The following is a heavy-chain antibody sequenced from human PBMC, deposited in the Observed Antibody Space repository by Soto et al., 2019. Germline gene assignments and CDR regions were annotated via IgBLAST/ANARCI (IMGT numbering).Heavy chain of an antibody. D-gene: IGHD1-26*01. V-gene: IGHV1-8*01. CDR2: MNPNSGNT. J-gene: IGHJ2*01. Sequence: QVQLVQSGAEVKKPGASVKVSCKASGYTFTSYDINWVRQATGQGLEWMGWMNPNSGNTGYAQKFQGRVTMTRNASNSAAYMERSSLRSEDTAVYYCARGSGIVGATPEVSWYFDLWGRVTLVTVSS. CDR3: ARGSGIVGATPEVSWYFDL. CDR1: GYTFTSYD.